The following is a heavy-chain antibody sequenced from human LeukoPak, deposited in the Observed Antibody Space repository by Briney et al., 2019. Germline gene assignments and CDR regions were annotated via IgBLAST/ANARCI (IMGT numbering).Heavy chain of an antibody. CDR2: INGRGIT. CDR1: GFTFSSYW. D-gene: IGHD4-17*01. Sequence: GGSLRLSCAVSGFTFSSYWMSWVRQAPGEGLEWLSAINGRGITYYAGSVKGRFTISRDNSENTLYLQMNSLTVDDTAVYFCAKERQTGDYFTSDYWGQGTLVTVSS. V-gene: IGHV3-23*01. J-gene: IGHJ4*02. CDR3: AKERQTGDYFTSDY.